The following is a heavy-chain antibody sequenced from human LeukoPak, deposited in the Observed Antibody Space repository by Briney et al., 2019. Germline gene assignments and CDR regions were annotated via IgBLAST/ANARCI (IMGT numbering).Heavy chain of an antibody. Sequence: ESGGGVVHPGRSLRLSCSVSGFTFSSYAMHWVRQAPGKGLEWVAVIFYDGSIQYYADSVKGRFTISRDNSKNTLYLQMNSLRTEDTAVYYCARDPRGPTGYDSSGRDTFDYWGQGTLVTVSS. D-gene: IGHD3-22*01. J-gene: IGHJ4*02. V-gene: IGHV3-30*04. CDR3: ARDPRGPTGYDSSGRDTFDY. CDR2: IFYDGSIQ. CDR1: GFTFSSYA.